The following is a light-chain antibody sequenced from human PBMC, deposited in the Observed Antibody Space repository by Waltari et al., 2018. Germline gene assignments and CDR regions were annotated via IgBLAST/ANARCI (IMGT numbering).Light chain of an antibody. Sequence: QSALTQPASVSGSPGQSITISCTGTSSAGGGYNYVSWYQQHPGKAPKLMIYDVSNRPSGVSNRFSGSKSGNTASLTISGLQAEDEADYYCSSYTSSSTNVFGTGTKVTVL. CDR1: SSAGGGYNY. CDR3: SSYTSSSTNV. J-gene: IGLJ1*01. CDR2: DVS. V-gene: IGLV2-14*03.